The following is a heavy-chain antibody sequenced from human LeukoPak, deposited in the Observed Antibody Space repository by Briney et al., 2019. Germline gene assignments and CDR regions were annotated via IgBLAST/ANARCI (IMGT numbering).Heavy chain of an antibody. CDR3: ARHGYCSGGSCYWDY. V-gene: IGHV4-59*08. Sequence: PSETLSLTCIVSGGSISPYYWSWIRQPPGSGLEWMAYFYYSGSTSYNPSLKSRVAISVDTSNNEFSLKLSSVTAADTAVYYCARHGYCSGGSCYWDYWGQGTLVTVSS. CDR1: GGSISPYY. CDR2: FYYSGST. D-gene: IGHD2-15*01. J-gene: IGHJ4*02.